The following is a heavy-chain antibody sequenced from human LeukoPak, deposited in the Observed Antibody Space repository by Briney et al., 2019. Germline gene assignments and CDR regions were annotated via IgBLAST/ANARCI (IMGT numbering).Heavy chain of an antibody. CDR3: ARDLFSGAEMATFDY. D-gene: IGHD5-24*01. J-gene: IGHJ4*02. CDR1: GFVFSTYA. CDR2: ISGNGGYT. Sequence: GGSLRLSCAASGFVFSTYAMHWVRQAPGKGLEYVSGISGNGGYTDYTNSVKGRFTISRDNFKNTLYLQMGSLRAEDMAVYYCARDLFSGAEMATFDYWGQGTLVTVSS. V-gene: IGHV3-64*01.